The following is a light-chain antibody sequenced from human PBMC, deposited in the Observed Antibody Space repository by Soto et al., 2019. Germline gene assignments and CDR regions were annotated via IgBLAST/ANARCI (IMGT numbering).Light chain of an antibody. CDR1: QNVGTY. J-gene: IGKJ4*01. Sequence: IVMTQSPATLSVSPGERATLSCRASQNVGTYLAWYQQKPGQAPRLVIYGASTRAAGIPARFSGSGSGTEFTLAISSLQSEDFAVYSCQQHNAWPLTFGGGTKVEIK. V-gene: IGKV3-15*01. CDR2: GAS. CDR3: QQHNAWPLT.